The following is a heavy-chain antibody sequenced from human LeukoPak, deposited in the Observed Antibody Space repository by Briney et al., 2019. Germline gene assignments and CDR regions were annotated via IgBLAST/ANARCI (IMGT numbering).Heavy chain of an antibody. D-gene: IGHD5-12*01. Sequence: GGSLRLSCAAAGFTSSSYWMSWVRQAPGKGLEWVANIKQDGSEKYYVDSVKGRFTISRDNAKNSLYLQMNSLRAEDTAVYYRARDRSGYSGYDDYWGQGTLVTVSS. CDR1: GFTSSSYW. J-gene: IGHJ4*02. CDR2: IKQDGSEK. V-gene: IGHV3-7*01. CDR3: ARDRSGYSGYDDY.